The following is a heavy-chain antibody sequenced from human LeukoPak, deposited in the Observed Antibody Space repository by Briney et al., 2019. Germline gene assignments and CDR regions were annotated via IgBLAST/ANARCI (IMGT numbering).Heavy chain of an antibody. D-gene: IGHD6-19*01. CDR2: ISAYNGNT. Sequence: ASVNVSCKASVYTFTSYGISWVRQAPRQGLEWMGWISAYNGNTNYAQKLQGRVTMTTDTSTSTAYMELRSLRSDDTAVYLCARDGANARIIAVAGADAFDIWGPGTMVPVSS. CDR3: ARDGANARIIAVAGADAFDI. J-gene: IGHJ3*02. CDR1: VYTFTSYG. V-gene: IGHV1-18*01.